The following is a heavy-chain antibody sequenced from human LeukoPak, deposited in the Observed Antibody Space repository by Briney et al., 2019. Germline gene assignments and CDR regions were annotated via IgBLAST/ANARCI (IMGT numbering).Heavy chain of an antibody. CDR1: GGSFSGYY. Sequence: SETLSLTCAVYGGSFSGYYWSWIRQPPGKGLEWIGEINHSGSTNYNPSLKSRVTMSVDTSNNQFSLKLRSVTAADTAIYYCARSWFCTNGICALDYWGQGTLVTVSS. D-gene: IGHD2-8*01. CDR3: ARSWFCTNGICALDY. J-gene: IGHJ4*02. CDR2: INHSGST. V-gene: IGHV4-34*01.